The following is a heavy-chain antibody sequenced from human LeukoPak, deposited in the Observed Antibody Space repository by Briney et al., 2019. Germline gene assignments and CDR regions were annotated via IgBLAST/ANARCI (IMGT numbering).Heavy chain of an antibody. J-gene: IGHJ4*02. D-gene: IGHD1-26*01. V-gene: IGHV4-34*01. Sequence: SETLSLTCAVCGGSFSDYYWSWIRQPPGKGLEWIGEINHSGSTNYNSSLKSRVIISVDTSKNQFSLRLSSVTAADTAAYYCARRRRSGSQVLDFWGQGTLVTVSS. CDR3: ARRRRSGSQVLDF. CDR1: GGSFSDYY. CDR2: INHSGST.